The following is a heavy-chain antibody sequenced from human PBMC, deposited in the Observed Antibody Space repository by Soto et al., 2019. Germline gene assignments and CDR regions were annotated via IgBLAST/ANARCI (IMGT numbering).Heavy chain of an antibody. V-gene: IGHV4-59*08. CDR1: GGSIGCVHNYY. J-gene: IGHJ6*02. CDR3: ARQGFGVLHGLVDV. Sequence: SKNLAITCTVSGGSIGCVHNYYCSWFRMPPGKGLEWIGYISDIAYTSYNPSLNGRVSISVDTSKNQFSLTLTSVTAADTAVYYCARQGFGVLHGLVDVWGQGTTVTVS. CDR2: ISDIAYT. D-gene: IGHD3-10*01.